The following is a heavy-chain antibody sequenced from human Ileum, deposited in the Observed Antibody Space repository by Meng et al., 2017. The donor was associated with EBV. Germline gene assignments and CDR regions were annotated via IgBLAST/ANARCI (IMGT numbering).Heavy chain of an antibody. CDR1: GTAISMSGYW. CDR2: IHYGESA. CDR3: ARDHCSGSSGDTCYHQD. J-gene: IGHJ4*02. V-gene: IGHV4-39*07. Sequence: QQVGAGPGLVKPSETLPLTCPVSGTAISMSGYWWGWIRQPPGMGLQSIGNIHYGESAYYDPSLKNRVTISLDTSKNQFSLKLTSVTAADTAIYYCARDHCSGSSGDTCYHQDWGQGTLVTVSS. D-gene: IGHD2-15*01.